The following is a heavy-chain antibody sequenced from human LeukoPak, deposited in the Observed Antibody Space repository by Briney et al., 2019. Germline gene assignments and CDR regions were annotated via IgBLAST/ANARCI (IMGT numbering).Heavy chain of an antibody. J-gene: IGHJ4*02. CDR1: GYTFTSYD. D-gene: IGHD2-21*02. CDR2: MNPNSGNT. V-gene: IGHV1-8*01. Sequence: ASVKVSCKASGYTFTSYDINWVRQATGEGLEWMGWMNPNSGNTGYAQKFQGRVTMTRNTSISTAYMELSSLRSEDTAVYYCARWELGYCGGDCAPRQQSDYWGQGTSVTVSS. CDR3: ARWELGYCGGDCAPRQQSDY.